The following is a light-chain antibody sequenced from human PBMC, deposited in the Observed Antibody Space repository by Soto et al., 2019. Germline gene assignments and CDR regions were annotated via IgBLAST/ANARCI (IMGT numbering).Light chain of an antibody. J-gene: IGKJ1*01. CDR2: GAS. V-gene: IGKV3-20*01. CDR1: QSVSSYY. CDR3: QQYGSSPWT. Sequence: EIVLTQSPDTLSLSPGERATLSCGASQSVSSYYLAWYQQKPGQAPRLLIYGASNRATGIPDRFTGSGSGTDFTLTISRLEPEDFAVYFCQQYGSSPWTFGQGTKVEIK.